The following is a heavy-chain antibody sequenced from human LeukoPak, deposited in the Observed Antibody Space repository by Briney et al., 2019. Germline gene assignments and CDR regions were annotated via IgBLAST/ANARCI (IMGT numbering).Heavy chain of an antibody. V-gene: IGHV4-31*03. CDR3: ARFIGGGQAAAFDY. CDR1: GGSISSGGYF. CDR2: IYYSGST. J-gene: IGHJ4*02. D-gene: IGHD6-13*01. Sequence: PSQTVSLTCTVSGGSISSGGYFWSWIRQHPGKGLEGIGYIYYSGSTYYNPSLKSRVSISVDTSKSQFSLKLSSVTAADTAVYYCARFIGGGQAAAFDYWGQGTLVTVSS.